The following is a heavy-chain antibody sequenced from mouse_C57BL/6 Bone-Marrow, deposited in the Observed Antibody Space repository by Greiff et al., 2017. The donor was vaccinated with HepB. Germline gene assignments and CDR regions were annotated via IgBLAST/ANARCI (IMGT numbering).Heavy chain of an antibody. Sequence: VQLQQSGAELVRPGPSVKVSCKASGYAFTNYLIEWVKQRPGQGLEWIGVINPGSGGTNYNEKFKGKATLTADKSSSTAYMQLSSLTSEDSAVYFCAREGATVVATRYFDVWGTGTTVTVSS. V-gene: IGHV1-54*01. CDR2: INPGSGGT. CDR3: AREGATVVATRYFDV. CDR1: GYAFTNYL. D-gene: IGHD1-1*01. J-gene: IGHJ1*03.